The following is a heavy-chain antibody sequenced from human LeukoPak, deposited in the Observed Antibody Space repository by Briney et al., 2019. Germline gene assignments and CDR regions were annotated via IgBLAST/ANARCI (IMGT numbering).Heavy chain of an antibody. J-gene: IGHJ4*02. CDR3: ARDNWNHNRLDY. CDR1: EYTFTGYY. CDR2: INPNSGGT. D-gene: IGHD1-20*01. Sequence: GAAVKVSCKASEYTFTGYYIHWVRQAPGQGVEWMGWINPNSGGTNYAQTSQGRVTMTRDTSISTAYMELSRLRSDDTAVYYCARDNWNHNRLDYWGQGTLVTVSS. V-gene: IGHV1-2*02.